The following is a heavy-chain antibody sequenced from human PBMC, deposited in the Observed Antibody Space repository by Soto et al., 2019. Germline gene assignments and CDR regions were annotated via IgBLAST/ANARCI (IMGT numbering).Heavy chain of an antibody. CDR1: GYTFTSYG. J-gene: IGHJ4*02. V-gene: IGHV1-18*01. CDR3: ARGRSFLDSNDYYDTGPDY. CDR2: ISAYNGNT. Sequence: GASVKVSCKASGYTFTSYGISWVRQAPGQGLEWMGWISAYNGNTNYAQKLQGRVTMTTVTSTSTAYMELRSLSSDDTAVYYFARGRSFLDSNDYYDTGPDYWGQGTLVTVSS. D-gene: IGHD3-22*01.